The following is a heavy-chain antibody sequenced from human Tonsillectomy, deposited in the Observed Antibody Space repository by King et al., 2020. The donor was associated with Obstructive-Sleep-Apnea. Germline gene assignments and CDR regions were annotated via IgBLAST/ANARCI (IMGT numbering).Heavy chain of an antibody. CDR3: ARTPNSGSSTWGWFDP. D-gene: IGHD1-26*01. Sequence: VQLQESGPGLVKPSETLSLTCTVSGGSISSYYWSWIRQPPGKGLEWIGYIYYSGSTNYNPSLKRRVTISVDTSKNQFSVKLSSVTAADTAVYYCARTPNSGSSTWGWFDPWGQGTLVTVSS. V-gene: IGHV4-59*12. CDR1: GGSISSYY. J-gene: IGHJ5*02. CDR2: IYYSGST.